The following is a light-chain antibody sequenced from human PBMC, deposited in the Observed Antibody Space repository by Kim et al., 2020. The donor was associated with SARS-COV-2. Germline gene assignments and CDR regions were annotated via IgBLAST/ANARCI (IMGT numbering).Light chain of an antibody. CDR2: KAS. CDR1: QSISSW. J-gene: IGKJ2*03. CDR3: QQFTS. Sequence: DLQMTQSPSTLSASVGDTVTITCRASQSISSWMAWYQQKPGKAPKLLLYKASTLQSGVPSRFRGSESGTEFTLTISSLQPDDFATYYCQQFTSLGQGTNLEI. V-gene: IGKV1-5*03.